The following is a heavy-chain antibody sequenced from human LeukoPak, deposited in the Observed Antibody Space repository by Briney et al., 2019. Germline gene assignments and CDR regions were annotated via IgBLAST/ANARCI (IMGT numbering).Heavy chain of an antibody. CDR1: GYTFTGYY. CDR3: ARGYYDSSGYIHY. D-gene: IGHD3-22*01. J-gene: IGHJ4*02. Sequence: ASVKVSCKASGYTFTGYYMHWVRQAPGQGLEWMGWINPNSGGTNYAQKFQGRVTMTRDTSISTAYMELSRLRSDDTAVYCCARGYYDSSGYIHYWGQGTLVTVSS. V-gene: IGHV1-2*02. CDR2: INPNSGGT.